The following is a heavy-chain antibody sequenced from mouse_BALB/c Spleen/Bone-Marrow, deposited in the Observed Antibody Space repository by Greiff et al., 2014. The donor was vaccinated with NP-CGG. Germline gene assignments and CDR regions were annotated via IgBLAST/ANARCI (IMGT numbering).Heavy chain of an antibody. CDR3: ARGGRGPFAY. V-gene: IGHV1-67*01. J-gene: IGHJ3*01. Sequence: QVQLQQSGPELARPGASVKISCKGSGYTFTDYAIHWVKQSHAKSLEWIGVITTYSTNANYNQKFKGKATMTIDKSSSTAYMELARLTSEDSDIYYCARGGRGPFAYWGQGTLVTVSA. CDR2: ITTYSTNA. D-gene: IGHD1-1*02. CDR1: GYTFTDYA.